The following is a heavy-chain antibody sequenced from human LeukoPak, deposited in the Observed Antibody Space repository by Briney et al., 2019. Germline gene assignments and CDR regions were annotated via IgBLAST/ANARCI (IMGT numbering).Heavy chain of an antibody. Sequence: SETLSLTCAVYGGSFSGYYWSWIRRPPGKGLEWIGEINHSGSTNYNPSLKSRVTISVDTSKNQFSLKLSSVTAADTAVYYCARGSGHYYDSSGSGGWGQGTLVTVSS. CDR3: ARGSGHYYDSSGSGG. D-gene: IGHD3-22*01. J-gene: IGHJ4*02. CDR2: INHSGST. V-gene: IGHV4-34*01. CDR1: GGSFSGYY.